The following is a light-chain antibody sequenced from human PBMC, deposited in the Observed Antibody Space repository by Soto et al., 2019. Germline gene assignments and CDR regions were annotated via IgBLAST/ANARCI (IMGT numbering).Light chain of an antibody. CDR1: QSVSSY. V-gene: IGKV3-11*01. CDR2: DAS. Sequence: EIVLTQSPATLSLSPGERATLSCRASQSVSSYLAWYQQKPGQAPRLLIYDASNRATGIPARFSGSGSGTDFTLTISSLEAEDFAVYYCQQYGRSPWTFGQGTKVDIK. J-gene: IGKJ1*01. CDR3: QQYGRSPWT.